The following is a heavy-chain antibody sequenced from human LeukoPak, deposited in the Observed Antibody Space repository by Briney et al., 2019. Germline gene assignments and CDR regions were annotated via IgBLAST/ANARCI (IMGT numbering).Heavy chain of an antibody. CDR3: ARELNLVRAVSYNWFDP. J-gene: IGHJ5*02. Sequence: PSQTLSLTCTVSGGSISSGRYYWSWIRQPAGKGLEWIGRIYTSGSINYNSSLKSRVTISLDTSKNQFSLKLGSVTAADTAVYYCARELNLVRAVSYNWFDPWGQGTLVTVSS. V-gene: IGHV4-61*02. D-gene: IGHD3-10*01. CDR1: GGSISSGRYY. CDR2: IYTSGSI.